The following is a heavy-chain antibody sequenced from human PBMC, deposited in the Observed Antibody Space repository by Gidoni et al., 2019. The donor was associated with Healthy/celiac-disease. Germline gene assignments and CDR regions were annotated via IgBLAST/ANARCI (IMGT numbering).Heavy chain of an antibody. CDR2: ISFDGSNK. CDR1: GFTFSSYG. Sequence: QVQLVESGGGVVQPGRSLRLSCAASGFTFSSYGMHWVRQAPGKGLEWVAVISFDGSNKYYADSVKGRFTISRDNSKNTLYLQMNSLRAEDTAVYYCAKDLPTTVSLPQDYYYGMDVWGQGTTVTVS. J-gene: IGHJ6*02. D-gene: IGHD4-17*01. CDR3: AKDLPTTVSLPQDYYYGMDV. V-gene: IGHV3-30*18.